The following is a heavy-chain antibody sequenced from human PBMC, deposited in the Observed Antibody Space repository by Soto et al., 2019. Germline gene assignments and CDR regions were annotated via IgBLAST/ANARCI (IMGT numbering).Heavy chain of an antibody. CDR3: ARRANSSSWPRPGPFDY. Sequence: SETLSLTCTVSGGSISSSSYYWGWIRQPPGKGLEWIGSIYYSGSTYYNPSLKSRVTISVDTSKNQFSLKLSSVTAADTAVYYCARRANSSSWPRPGPFDYWGQGTLVTVSS. V-gene: IGHV4-39*01. J-gene: IGHJ4*02. CDR2: IYYSGST. CDR1: GGSISSSSYY. D-gene: IGHD6-13*01.